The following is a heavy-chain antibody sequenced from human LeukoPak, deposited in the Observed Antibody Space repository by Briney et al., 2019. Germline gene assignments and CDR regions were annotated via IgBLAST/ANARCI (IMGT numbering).Heavy chain of an antibody. V-gene: IGHV1-69*06. CDR2: IIPIFGTA. Sequence: SVKVSCKASGGTFSSYAISWVRQAPGQGLEWMGGIIPIFGTANYAQKFQGRVTITADKSTSTAYMELSSLRSEDTAVYYCARAGKPVPLVVVPAAHMSRYYYYMDVWGKGTTVTVSS. J-gene: IGHJ6*03. CDR3: ARAGKPVPLVVVPAAHMSRYYYYMDV. D-gene: IGHD2-2*01. CDR1: GGTFSSYA.